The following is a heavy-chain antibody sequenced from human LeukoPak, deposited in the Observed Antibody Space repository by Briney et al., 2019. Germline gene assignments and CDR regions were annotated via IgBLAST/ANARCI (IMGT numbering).Heavy chain of an antibody. CDR1: GYTFTGYY. D-gene: IGHD3-22*01. J-gene: IGHJ4*02. V-gene: IGHV1-2*02. CDR2: INPNSGGT. Sequence: ASVKVSCKPSGYTFTGYYMYWVRQAPGQGLERMGWINPNSGGTKTAQKFQGRVTMTRDTTISTAYMDVSRLSSDDTAVYYCARIDPYDNSFDYWGQGTLVTVSS. CDR3: ARIDPYDNSFDY.